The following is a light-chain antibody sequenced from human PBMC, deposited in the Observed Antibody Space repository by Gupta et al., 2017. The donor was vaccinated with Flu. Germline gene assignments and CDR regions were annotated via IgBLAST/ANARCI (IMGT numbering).Light chain of an antibody. CDR3: QQPVHSPLT. J-gene: IGKJ4*01. V-gene: IGKV3-20*01. Sequence: GTLSSSPGERATLSCRASQTVTKNYLAWYQQRRGQAPRLLIHDASSRATGIPDRFSGSGSGTDFALTINTLEPDDFAVYCCQQPVHSPLTFGGGTRVDSK. CDR2: DAS. CDR1: QTVTKNY.